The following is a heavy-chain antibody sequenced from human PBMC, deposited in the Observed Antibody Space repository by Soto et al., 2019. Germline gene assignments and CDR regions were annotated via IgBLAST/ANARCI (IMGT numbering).Heavy chain of an antibody. D-gene: IGHD4-17*01. CDR1: GYTFNAFY. J-gene: IGHJ6*02. CDR2: INPSGDGT. Sequence: ASVKVSCKAFGYTFNAFYMHWVRQAPGQGLEWMGVINPSGDGTSYAQKFQGRVTMTRDTFTSTVCMELSSLRSEDTAVYYCAGVALGYDYADVWGQGTTVTVSS. V-gene: IGHV1-46*02. CDR3: AGVALGYDYADV.